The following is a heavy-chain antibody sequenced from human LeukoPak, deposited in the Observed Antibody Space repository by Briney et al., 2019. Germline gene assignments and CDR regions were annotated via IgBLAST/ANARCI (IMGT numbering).Heavy chain of an antibody. CDR1: GFSISGYW. CDR3: AGDYEGNLAFDI. CDR2: INSDGSST. Sequence: GGSLRLSCAASGFSISGYWMHWVRQVPGKGLVWVSRINSDGSSTYYADSVKGRFTISRDNAKNTLYLQMNSLRVEDTAVYYCAGDYEGNLAFDIWGQGTMVTVSS. V-gene: IGHV3-74*01. D-gene: IGHD4-23*01. J-gene: IGHJ3*02.